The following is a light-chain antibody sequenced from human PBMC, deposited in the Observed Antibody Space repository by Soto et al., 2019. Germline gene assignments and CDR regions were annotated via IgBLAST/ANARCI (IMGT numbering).Light chain of an antibody. Sequence: QSALTQPPSASGSPGQSVTISCTGTSRDIGGYDFVSWYQQHPGKAPKLLIYDVIKRPSGVPDRFSGSKSGNTASLTVSDLQTDDEADYYCSSYGGSNNLLFGGGTKLTV. CDR2: DVI. J-gene: IGLJ2*01. CDR1: SRDIGGYDF. CDR3: SSYGGSNNLL. V-gene: IGLV2-8*01.